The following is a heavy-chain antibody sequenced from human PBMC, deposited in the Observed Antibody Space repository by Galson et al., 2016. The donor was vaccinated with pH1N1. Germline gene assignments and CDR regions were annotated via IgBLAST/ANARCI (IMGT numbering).Heavy chain of an antibody. CDR3: AKDRGQYFDWLLCHWFDP. CDR1: GLTFSSYA. Sequence: SLRLSCAASGLTFSSYAMNWVRQAPGKGLEWVSYIGGGGGTTYYADSVKGRFTISRDNSKNMLYLQMNSLRAEDTAVYYCAKDRGQYFDWLLCHWFDPWGQGTLVTVSS. J-gene: IGHJ5*02. V-gene: IGHV3-23*01. D-gene: IGHD3-9*01. CDR2: IGGGGGTT.